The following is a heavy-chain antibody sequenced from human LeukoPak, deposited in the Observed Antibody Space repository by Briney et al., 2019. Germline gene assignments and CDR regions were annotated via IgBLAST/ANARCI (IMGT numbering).Heavy chain of an antibody. CDR1: GFTFSSYA. V-gene: IGHV3-23*01. CDR2: IRGGGGSGVST. J-gene: IGHJ4*02. CDR3: AISGSYWSWAH. D-gene: IGHD1-26*01. Sequence: GGSLRLSCAASGFTFSSYAMSWVRRAPGRGREWVSPIRGGGGSGVSTSYAESVKGRLTISRDNSKHTLYLQMNSLRAEDTAVYYCAISGSYWSWAHWGQGTLVTISS.